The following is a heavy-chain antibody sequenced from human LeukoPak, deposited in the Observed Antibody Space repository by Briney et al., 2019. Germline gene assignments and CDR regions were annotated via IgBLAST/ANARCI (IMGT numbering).Heavy chain of an antibody. CDR3: ARLPFNYYVRPYYYYMDV. D-gene: IGHD3-10*02. J-gene: IGHJ6*03. V-gene: IGHV4-59*12. Sequence: SETLSLTCTVSGGSISSYYWSWIRQPPGKGLEWIGYIHYSGSTNYNPSLKSRLTISVESSKNQFSLKLICVTAADTAGYYRARLPFNYYVRPYYYYMDVWGKGTTVTVSS. CDR2: IHYSGST. CDR1: GGSISSYY.